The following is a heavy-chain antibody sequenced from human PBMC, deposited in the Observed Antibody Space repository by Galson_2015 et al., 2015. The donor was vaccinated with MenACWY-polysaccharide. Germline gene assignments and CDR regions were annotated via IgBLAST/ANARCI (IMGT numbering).Heavy chain of an antibody. D-gene: IGHD1-26*01. J-gene: IGHJ3*02. CDR3: ASGASYVPDAFDI. CDR2: YRAYNGNT. CDR1: GYTFTSYG. Sequence: PVKVSCKASGYTFTSYGISWVRQAPGQGLEWMGWYRAYNGNTNYAQKLQGRVTMTTDTSTSTAYMELRSLRSDDTAVYYCASGASYVPDAFDIWGQGTRVTVSS. V-gene: IGHV1-18*01.